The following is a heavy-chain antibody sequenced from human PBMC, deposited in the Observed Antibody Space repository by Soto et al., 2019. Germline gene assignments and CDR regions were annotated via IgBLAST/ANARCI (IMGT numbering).Heavy chain of an antibody. Sequence: QVQLVESGGGVVQPGRSLRLSCTASGFTFRSYAMHWVRQAPGKGLEWVASVSYDGGNEHYADSVKGRFTISRDNSKNTLSLQMNSLRVEDTAVFYCARASGYDKWDTLNYWGQGTQVTVSP. CDR2: VSYDGGNE. J-gene: IGHJ4*02. CDR1: GFTFRSYA. D-gene: IGHD5-12*01. CDR3: ARASGYDKWDTLNY. V-gene: IGHV3-30-3*01.